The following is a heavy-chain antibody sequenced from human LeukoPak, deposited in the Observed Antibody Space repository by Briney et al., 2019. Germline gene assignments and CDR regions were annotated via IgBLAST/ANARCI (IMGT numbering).Heavy chain of an antibody. CDR3: AREVGGDDGGYFDY. CDR2: ISHSGANT. J-gene: IGHJ4*02. D-gene: IGHD2-21*02. Sequence: PGGSLRLSCAASGFTFRDSAMDWVRQAPGKGLEWVSLISHSGANTFYADSVKGRFTVSRDNSKNTLYLQMNSLRAEDTAVYYCAREVGGDDGGYFDYWGQGTLVTVSS. V-gene: IGHV3-23*01. CDR1: GFTFRDSA.